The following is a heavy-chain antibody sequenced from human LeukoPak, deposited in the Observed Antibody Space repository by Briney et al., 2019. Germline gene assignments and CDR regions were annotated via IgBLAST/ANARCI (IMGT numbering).Heavy chain of an antibody. J-gene: IGHJ4*02. V-gene: IGHV3-23*01. Sequence: GGSLRLSCAASGFAFSSYTMAWVRQAPGKGLEWVSGISGSGARTFYADSVKGRFTISRDNSKNTLYLQMNSLRAEDTAVYYCAKAVTRSGYQQFDYWGQGTLVTVSS. CDR1: GFAFSSYT. CDR2: ISGSGART. D-gene: IGHD3-22*01. CDR3: AKAVTRSGYQQFDY.